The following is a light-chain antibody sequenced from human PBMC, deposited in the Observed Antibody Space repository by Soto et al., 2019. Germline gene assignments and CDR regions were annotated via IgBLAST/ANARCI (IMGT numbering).Light chain of an antibody. CDR3: QHYSNWPPT. V-gene: IGKV3-15*01. J-gene: IGKJ3*01. Sequence: EVVMTQSPATLSVSPWERVTLSCRASESVHRNLAWYHQKPGQGPSLLIYYASTRATGVPDRLTGSGSGTEFTLTISSLQSEDFGVYHCQHYSNWPPTFGPGTKVEIK. CDR1: ESVHRN. CDR2: YAS.